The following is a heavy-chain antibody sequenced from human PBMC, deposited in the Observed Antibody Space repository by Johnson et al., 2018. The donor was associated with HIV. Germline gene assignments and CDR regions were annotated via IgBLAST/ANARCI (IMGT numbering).Heavy chain of an antibody. CDR1: GFTFSNYG. CDR2: TWFDGRQK. Sequence: QLVASGGGVVQPGRSLRLSCAASGFTFSNYGMHWVRQAPGKGLEWVAGTWFDGRQKYSSDAVRGRFIISRDNSKNTLYLQMTSLKIEDTATYYCTTAGSSGSAHAFDIWGQGTMVTVSS. J-gene: IGHJ3*02. V-gene: IGHV3-33*03. D-gene: IGHD3-22*01. CDR3: TTAGSSGSAHAFDI.